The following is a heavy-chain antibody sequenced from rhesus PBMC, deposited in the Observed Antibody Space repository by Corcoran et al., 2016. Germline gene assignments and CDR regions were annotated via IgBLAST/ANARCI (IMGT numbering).Heavy chain of an antibody. CDR2: LPPSNVNE. CDR3: TKAKGLAFDY. V-gene: IGHV1-180*01. CDR1: GYTFTSYY. D-gene: IGHD2-21*01. Sequence: QVQLVQSGAEIKQPGASVKLSCKASGYTFTSYYMHWVRQAPGQGLKWIDHLPPSNVNEGYAPNFQGRVTITTDPSTSTGYMELSSLRSEDTAVYYCTKAKGLAFDYWGQGVLVTVSS. J-gene: IGHJ4*01.